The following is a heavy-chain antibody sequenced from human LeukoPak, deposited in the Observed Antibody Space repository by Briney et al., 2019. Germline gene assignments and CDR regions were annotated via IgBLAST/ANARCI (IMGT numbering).Heavy chain of an antibody. CDR1: GGSISSYY. J-gene: IGHJ6*03. Sequence: SETLSLTCTVSGGSISSYYWSWIRQPAGKGLEWIGRIYTSGSTNYNPSLKSRVTISVDTSKNQFSLKLSSVTAADTAVYYCASHYCSSTSCSNYYYYYMDVWGKGTTVTVSS. D-gene: IGHD2-2*01. V-gene: IGHV4-4*07. CDR2: IYTSGST. CDR3: ASHYCSSTSCSNYYYYYMDV.